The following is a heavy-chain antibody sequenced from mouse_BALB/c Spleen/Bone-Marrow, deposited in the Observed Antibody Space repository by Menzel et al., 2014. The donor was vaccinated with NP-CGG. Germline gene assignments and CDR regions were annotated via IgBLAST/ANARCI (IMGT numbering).Heavy chain of an antibody. Sequence: VRLQQSGAEPVKPGASVKLSCTASVFNIKDTYMHWVKQRPEQGLEWIGRIDPANGNTKYDPKFQGKATITADTSSNTAYLQLSSLTSEDTAVYYCARLGNYGPSYAMDYWGQGTSVTVSS. D-gene: IGHD2-1*01. CDR1: VFNIKDTY. J-gene: IGHJ4*01. CDR3: ARLGNYGPSYAMDY. V-gene: IGHV14-3*02. CDR2: IDPANGNT.